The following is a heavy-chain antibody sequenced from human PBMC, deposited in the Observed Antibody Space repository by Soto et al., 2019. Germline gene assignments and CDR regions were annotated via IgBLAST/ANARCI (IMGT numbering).Heavy chain of an antibody. CDR3: ARGIAARRQPTSDISGSSWYSNWFDP. CDR2: IYHSGST. V-gene: IGHV4-30-2*01. D-gene: IGHD6-13*01. CDR1: GGSISSGGYS. J-gene: IGHJ5*02. Sequence: PSETLSLTCAVSGGSISSGGYSWSWIRQPPGKGLEWIGYIYHSGSTYYNPSLKSRVTISVDRSKNQFSLKLSSVTAADTAVYYCARGIAARRQPTSDISGSSWYSNWFDPWGQGTLVTVSS.